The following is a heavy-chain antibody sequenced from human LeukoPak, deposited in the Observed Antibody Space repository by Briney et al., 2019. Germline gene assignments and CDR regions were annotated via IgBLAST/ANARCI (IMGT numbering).Heavy chain of an antibody. J-gene: IGHJ4*02. CDR2: ISYDGSNK. CDR3: AINPRRITMVRGGY. V-gene: IGHV3-30*04. Sequence: GGSLRLSCAASGFTFSSYAMHWVRQAPGKGLEWVAVISYDGSNKYYADSVKGRFTISRDNSKNTLYVQMNSLRAEDTAVYYCAINPRRITMVRGGYWGQGTLVTVSS. CDR1: GFTFSSYA. D-gene: IGHD3-10*01.